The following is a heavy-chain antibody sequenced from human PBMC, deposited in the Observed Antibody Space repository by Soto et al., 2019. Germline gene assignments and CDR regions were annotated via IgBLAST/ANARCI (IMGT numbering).Heavy chain of an antibody. CDR2: INTYNGMT. D-gene: IGHD5-12*01. Sequence: QVQRVQSGGEVKKPGASVTVSCKASGYTFINYHITWVRQAPGQGLEWMGWINTYNGMTDYAQKFQGRVTMTRDTSTSTAYMELRNLGSDDTAVYFCAKAPRGEMATDWGQGTLVTVSS. J-gene: IGHJ4*02. CDR3: AKAPRGEMATD. CDR1: GYTFINYH. V-gene: IGHV1-18*01.